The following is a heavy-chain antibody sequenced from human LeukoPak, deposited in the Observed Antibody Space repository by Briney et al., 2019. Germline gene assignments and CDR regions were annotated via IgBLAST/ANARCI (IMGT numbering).Heavy chain of an antibody. Sequence: ASVKVSCKASGGTFSSYAISWVRQAPGQGLEWMGGIIPIFGTANYAQKFQGRVTITADESTSTAYMELSSLRSEDTAVYYCARSATDVYYYDSSGYYDFDYWGQGTLVTVSS. D-gene: IGHD3-22*01. CDR2: IIPIFGTA. CDR1: GGTFSSYA. V-gene: IGHV1-69*13. CDR3: ARSATDVYYYDSSGYYDFDY. J-gene: IGHJ4*02.